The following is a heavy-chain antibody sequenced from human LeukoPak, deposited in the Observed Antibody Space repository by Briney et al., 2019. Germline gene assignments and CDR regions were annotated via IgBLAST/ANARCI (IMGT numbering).Heavy chain of an antibody. CDR2: ISWNSGSI. J-gene: IGHJ4*02. D-gene: IGHD6-19*01. V-gene: IGHV3-9*01. Sequence: GGSLRLSCVASGFTFEDYAMHWVRQAPGKGLEWVSGISWNSGSIDYADSVKGRFTISRDNAKNSLYLQMNSLRAEDTAVYYCARGGVASGWVFDYWGQGTLVTVSS. CDR3: ARGGVASGWVFDY. CDR1: GFTFEDYA.